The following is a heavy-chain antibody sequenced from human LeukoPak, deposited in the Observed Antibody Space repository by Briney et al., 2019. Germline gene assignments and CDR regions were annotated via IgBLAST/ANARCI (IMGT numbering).Heavy chain of an antibody. D-gene: IGHD5-12*01. CDR2: INPNSGGT. Sequence: GASVKVSCKASGYTFTGYYMHWVRQAPGQGLEWMGWINPNSGGTNYAQKFQGRVTMTRDTSTSTVYMELTSLRSEDTAVYYCARYANKGRGYSGYDEYYFDYWGQGTLVTVSS. J-gene: IGHJ4*02. CDR1: GYTFTGYY. V-gene: IGHV1-2*02. CDR3: ARYANKGRGYSGYDEYYFDY.